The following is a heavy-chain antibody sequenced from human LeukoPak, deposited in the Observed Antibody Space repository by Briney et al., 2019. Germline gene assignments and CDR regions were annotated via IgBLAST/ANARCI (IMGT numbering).Heavy chain of an antibody. V-gene: IGHV3-23*01. Sequence: PAGSLRLSCAASGFTFSNWAITWVRQAPGMGLEWVSSMYGDGGGTYYADSVKGRFTVSRDNSKNTLYLELNSLRVEDTAVYYCAKWAGSGEQTKRYFGLFDFWGQGTLVTVSS. J-gene: IGHJ4*02. CDR1: GFTFSNWA. CDR3: AKWAGSGEQTKRYFGLFDF. CDR2: MYGDGGGT. D-gene: IGHD1/OR15-1a*01.